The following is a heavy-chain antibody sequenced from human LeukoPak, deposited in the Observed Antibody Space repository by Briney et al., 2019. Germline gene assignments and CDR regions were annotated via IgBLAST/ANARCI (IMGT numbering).Heavy chain of an antibody. Sequence: SETLSLTCTVSGGSLSSYYWTWIRQSPGKGLEWIAYISYSGSTKFNPSLKSRVTISLDTSKNQFSLKLSSVTAADTAVYYCARSEYSYGADAFDIWGQGTMVTVSS. D-gene: IGHD5-18*01. CDR2: ISYSGST. V-gene: IGHV4-59*01. J-gene: IGHJ3*02. CDR1: GGSLSSYY. CDR3: ARSEYSYGADAFDI.